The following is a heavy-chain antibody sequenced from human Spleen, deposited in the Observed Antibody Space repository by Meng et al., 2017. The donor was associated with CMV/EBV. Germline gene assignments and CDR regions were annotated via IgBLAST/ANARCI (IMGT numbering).Heavy chain of an antibody. CDR3: ARDNNWGPDY. D-gene: IGHD7-27*01. J-gene: IGHJ4*02. CDR1: GYTFTGYY. CDR2: VHPNSGDT. V-gene: IGHV1-2*02. Sequence: ASVKVSCKTFGYTFTGYYIHWVRQAPGQGLEWMGWVHPNSGDTNYPQKFQGRVTMTRDTSISTAYMEVSRLRSDDTAVYYCARDNNWGPDYWGQGTLVTVSS.